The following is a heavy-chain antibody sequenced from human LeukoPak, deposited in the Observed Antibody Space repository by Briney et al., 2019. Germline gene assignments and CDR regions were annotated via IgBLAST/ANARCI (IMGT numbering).Heavy chain of an antibody. CDR2: IGAGGSDT. V-gene: IGHV3-23*01. Sequence: PGGSLRPSCVGSGFSLSSYATSWVRQAPGKGLQWVAGIGAGGSDTYYIDAVKGRFTISKDTSKNTLYLQMNSLRAEDTAVYHCAKDLTYGDGRWEFDLWGQGTLVTVSS. CDR3: AKDLTYGDGRWEFDL. J-gene: IGHJ5*02. D-gene: IGHD4-17*01. CDR1: GFSLSSYA.